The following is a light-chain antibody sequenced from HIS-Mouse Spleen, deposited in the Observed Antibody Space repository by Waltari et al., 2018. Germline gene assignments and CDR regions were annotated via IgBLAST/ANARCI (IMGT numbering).Light chain of an antibody. V-gene: IGLV3-25*03. CDR3: QSADSSGTYV. Sequence: SYELTQPPSVSVSPGQTARITCPGDALPKQYAYWYQQKPGQAPVLVIYKDRERPSGIPERFSGSSSGTTVTLTISGVQAEDEADYYCQSADSSGTYVFGTGTKVTVL. J-gene: IGLJ1*01. CDR1: ALPKQY. CDR2: KDR.